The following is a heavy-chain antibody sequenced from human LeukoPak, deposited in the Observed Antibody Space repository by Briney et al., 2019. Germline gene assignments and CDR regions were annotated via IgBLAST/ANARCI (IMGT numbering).Heavy chain of an antibody. CDR1: GYIFTSYG. CDR3: ARESPYSGYGFSGSFDY. V-gene: IGHV1-18*01. D-gene: IGHD5-12*01. Sequence: ASVTVSFTASGYIFTSYGINWVRQAPGQGLEWMGWISGYNGNTNYAQKVRGRVTMTTDTSTSKAYMELRRLRSDDTAVYYCARESPYSGYGFSGSFDYWGQGTLVTVSS. J-gene: IGHJ4*02. CDR2: ISGYNGNT.